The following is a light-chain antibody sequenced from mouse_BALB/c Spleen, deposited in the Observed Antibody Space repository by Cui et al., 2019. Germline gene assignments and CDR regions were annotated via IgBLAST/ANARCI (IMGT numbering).Light chain of an antibody. CDR3: QQGQSYPRT. J-gene: IGKJ1*01. V-gene: IGKV10-94*01. CDR1: QNINVW. CDR2: KAP. Sequence: DIQMNQSPSSLSASLGDTLTITCHASQNINVWLSWYQQKPGNIPKLLIYKAPDLHTGVPSRFSGSGSGTGFTLTISSLQPEDIATYYCQQGQSYPRTFGGGTKLEIK.